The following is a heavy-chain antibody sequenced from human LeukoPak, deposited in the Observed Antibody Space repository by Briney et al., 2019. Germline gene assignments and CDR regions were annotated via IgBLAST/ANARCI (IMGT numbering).Heavy chain of an antibody. D-gene: IGHD6-13*01. CDR1: GFTFSSYS. V-gene: IGHV3-21*01. CDR3: ARKGRIAAAGTGWYYGMDV. CDR2: ISSSSSYI. Sequence: SGGSLRLSCAASGFTFSSYSMNWVRQAPGKGLEWVSSISSSSSYIYYADSVKGRFTISRDNAKNSLYLQMNSLRAEDTAVYYCARKGRIAAAGTGWYYGMDVWGQGTTVTVSS. J-gene: IGHJ6*02.